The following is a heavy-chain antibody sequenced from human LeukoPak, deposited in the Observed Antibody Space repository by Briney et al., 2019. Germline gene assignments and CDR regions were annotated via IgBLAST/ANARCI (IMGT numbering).Heavy chain of an antibody. J-gene: IGHJ6*03. Sequence: SQTLSLTCTVSGGSISSGDYYWSWIRQPPGKGLEWIGYIYYSGSTYYNPSLKSRVSISVDTSKNRFSLKLSSVTAADTAVYYCARTNPTYYDFWSGYTDYYYYYYMDVWGKGTTVTVSS. CDR3: ARTNPTYYDFWSGYTDYYYYYYMDV. V-gene: IGHV4-30-4*08. CDR1: GGSISSGDYY. CDR2: IYYSGST. D-gene: IGHD3-3*01.